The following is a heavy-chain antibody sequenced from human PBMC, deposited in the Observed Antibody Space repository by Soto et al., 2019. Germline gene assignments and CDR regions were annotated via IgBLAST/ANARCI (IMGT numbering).Heavy chain of an antibody. CDR3: AREGHGFDY. CDR2: ISYDGSNK. D-gene: IGHD3-10*01. CDR1: GFTFSSYA. Sequence: ESGGGVVQPGRSLRLSCAASGFTFSSYAMHWVRQAPGKGLEWVAVISYDGSNKYYADSVKGRFTISRDNSKNTLYLQMNSLRAEDTAVYYCAREGHGFDYWGQGTLVTVSS. V-gene: IGHV3-30-3*01. J-gene: IGHJ4*02.